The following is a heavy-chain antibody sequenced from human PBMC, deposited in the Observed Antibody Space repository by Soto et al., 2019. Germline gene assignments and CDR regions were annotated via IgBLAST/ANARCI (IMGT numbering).Heavy chain of an antibody. CDR1: GGTFSSYA. D-gene: IGHD3-22*01. V-gene: IGHV1-69*01. Sequence: QVQLVQSGAEVKKPGSSVKVTCKASGGTFSSYAISWVRQAPGQGREWMGGIIPIFGTANYAQKFQGRVTITADESTRTAYMELSSLRSEDTAVYYCARPKYYYDSSSYYFDYWGQGTLVTVSS. CDR3: ARPKYYYDSSSYYFDY. J-gene: IGHJ4*02. CDR2: IIPIFGTA.